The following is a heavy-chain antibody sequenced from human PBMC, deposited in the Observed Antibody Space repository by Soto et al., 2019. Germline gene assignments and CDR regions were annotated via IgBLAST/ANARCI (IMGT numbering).Heavy chain of an antibody. D-gene: IGHD3-3*02. CDR1: GYTFTGYY. V-gene: IGHV1-2*04. CDR3: ARDGLAPLSNYYYYGMDV. J-gene: IGHJ6*02. Sequence: ASVKVSCKASGYTFTGYYMHWVRQAPGQGLEWMGWINPNSGGTNYAQKFQGWVTMTRDTSISTAYMELSRLRSDDTAVYYCARDGLAPLSNYYYYGMDVWGQGTTVPVSS. CDR2: INPNSGGT.